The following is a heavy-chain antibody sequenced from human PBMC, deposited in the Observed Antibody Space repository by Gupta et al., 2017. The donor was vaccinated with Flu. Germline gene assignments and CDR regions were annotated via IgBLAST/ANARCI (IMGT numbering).Heavy chain of an antibody. CDR1: GFTFDTAW. CDR3: ATAVYKSAVADLEH. V-gene: IGHV3-15*01. D-gene: IGHD1-20*01. J-gene: IGHJ3*01. CDR2: IKRQTGGATK. Sequence: EVQLVESGGGLVKPGGSLRLSCAASGFTFDTAWMGWVRQAPGKGLEWVGRIKRQTGGATKDDAGPGKGRFTISREESNISLYLEMNTLKQQKTELYYWATAVYKSAVADLEHWGQGTMVTVSS.